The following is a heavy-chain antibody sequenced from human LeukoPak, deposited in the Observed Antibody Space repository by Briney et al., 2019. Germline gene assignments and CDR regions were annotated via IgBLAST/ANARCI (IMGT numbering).Heavy chain of an antibody. CDR3: AKDIPRYYYGSGSSFDY. D-gene: IGHD3-10*01. V-gene: IGHV3-9*01. J-gene: IGHJ4*02. Sequence: GRSLRLSCAASGFTFDDYAMHWVRQAPGKGLEWVSGISWNSGSIGYADSVKGRFTISRDNAKNSLYLQMNSLRAEDTALYYCAKDIPRYYYGSGSSFDYWGQGTLVTVSS. CDR2: ISWNSGSI. CDR1: GFTFDDYA.